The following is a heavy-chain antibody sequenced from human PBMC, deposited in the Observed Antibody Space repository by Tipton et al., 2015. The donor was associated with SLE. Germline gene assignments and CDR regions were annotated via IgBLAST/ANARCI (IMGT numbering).Heavy chain of an antibody. D-gene: IGHD6-13*01. Sequence: SLRLSCAASGFTFSSYAMSWVRQAPGKGLEWVSAISGSGGSTYYADSVKGRFTISRDNSKNTLYLQMNSLRAEDTAVYYCASSSSWSYYFDYWGQGTLVTVSS. J-gene: IGHJ4*02. CDR3: ASSSSWSYYFDY. CDR2: ISGSGGST. V-gene: IGHV3-23*01. CDR1: GFTFSSYA.